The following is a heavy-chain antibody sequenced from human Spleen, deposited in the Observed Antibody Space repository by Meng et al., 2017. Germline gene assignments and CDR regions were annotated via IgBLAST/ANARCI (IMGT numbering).Heavy chain of an antibody. J-gene: IGHJ4*02. V-gene: IGHV3-23*01. D-gene: IGHD2/OR15-2a*01. CDR3: VPRTTFYDY. CDR2: ITGSGGST. CDR1: GFTFSSYA. Sequence: VQLLESGGGLAQPGGSLRLSCAASGFTFSSYAMSWVRQAPGKGLEWVSVITGSGGSTYYADSVKGRFTISRDNSKNTLYLQMNSLRVEDTAIYYCVPRTTFYDYWGQGTLVTVSS.